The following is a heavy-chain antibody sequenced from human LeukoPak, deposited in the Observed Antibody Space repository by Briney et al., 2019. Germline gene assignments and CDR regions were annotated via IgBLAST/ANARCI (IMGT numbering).Heavy chain of an antibody. Sequence: PGGSLRLSCAASGFTFSSYAMSWVRQAPGKGLEWVSYISSSSSTIYYADSVKGRFTISRDNAKNSLYLQMNSLRAEDTAVYYCARGHSNDYWGQGTLVTVSS. CDR3: ARGHSNDY. J-gene: IGHJ4*02. CDR2: ISSSSSTI. V-gene: IGHV3-48*01. CDR1: GFTFSSYA. D-gene: IGHD4-11*01.